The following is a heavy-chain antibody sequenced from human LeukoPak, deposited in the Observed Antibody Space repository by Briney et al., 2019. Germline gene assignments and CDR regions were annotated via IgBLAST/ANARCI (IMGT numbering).Heavy chain of an antibody. CDR1: GFTFSSYG. CDR3: ARADIVVVPAAIKYYFDY. Sequence: GGSLRLSCAASGFTFSSYGMNWVRQAPGQGLEWVSHITGSSRTIYYADSVKGRFTISRDNAKNSLYLQMNSLRAEDTAVYYCARADIVVVPAAIKYYFDYWGQGTLVTVSS. V-gene: IGHV3-48*01. J-gene: IGHJ4*02. CDR2: ITGSSRTI. D-gene: IGHD2-2*01.